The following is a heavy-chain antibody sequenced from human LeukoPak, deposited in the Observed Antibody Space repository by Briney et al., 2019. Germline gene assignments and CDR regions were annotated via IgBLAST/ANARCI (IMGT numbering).Heavy chain of an antibody. V-gene: IGHV3-21*01. Sequence: MTGGSLRLSCAASGFTFSSYAMSWVRQAPGKGLEWVSSISSSSNYRYYADSLKGRLTISRDNAKNSLYLQMNSLRAEDTAVYYCARDPSDPGYSSGWYDYWGQGTLVTVSS. CDR3: ARDPSDPGYSSGWYDY. J-gene: IGHJ4*02. D-gene: IGHD6-19*01. CDR1: GFTFSSYA. CDR2: ISSSSNYR.